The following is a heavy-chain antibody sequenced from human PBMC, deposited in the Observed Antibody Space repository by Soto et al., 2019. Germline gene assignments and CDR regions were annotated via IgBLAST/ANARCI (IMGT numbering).Heavy chain of an antibody. D-gene: IGHD2-15*01. J-gene: IGHJ4*02. CDR2: IYYSGST. CDR1: GGSISSGAYY. Sequence: QVQLQESGPGLVKPSQTLSLTCTVSGGSISSGAYYWSWIRQHPGKGLEWIGYIYYSGSTYYNPSLQRRVTISLDTSKNQFSLKLSSVTAADTAVYYCARHIVVVVAATVWGQGTLVTVSS. V-gene: IGHV4-31*03. CDR3: ARHIVVVVAATV.